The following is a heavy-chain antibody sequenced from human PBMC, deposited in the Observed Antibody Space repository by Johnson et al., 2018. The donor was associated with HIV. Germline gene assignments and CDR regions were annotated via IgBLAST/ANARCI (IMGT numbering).Heavy chain of an antibody. Sequence: QVQLVESGGGVVQPERSLRLSCSASGFTFSSYAMHWVRQAPGKGLEWVACISYDGSNKYYADSVKGRFTISRDNSKNTLYLQMNSLRAEDTAVYYCARDTGIAARSGAFDIWGQGTMVTVSS. CDR2: ISYDGSNK. CDR3: ARDTGIAARSGAFDI. J-gene: IGHJ3*02. CDR1: GFTFSSYA. D-gene: IGHD6-6*01. V-gene: IGHV3-30*14.